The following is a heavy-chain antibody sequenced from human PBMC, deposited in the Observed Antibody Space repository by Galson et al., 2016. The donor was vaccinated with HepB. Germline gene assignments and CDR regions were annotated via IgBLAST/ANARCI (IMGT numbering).Heavy chain of an antibody. Sequence: PALVKPTQTLTLTCTFSGFSLRTSGVGVGWIRQSPGKALEWLALIYWNDDKRYSPSLKSRLTITKDTSKNLVVLTMTNMDPVDTATYFCSHRRNEILTGYYSPGWFDPWGPGTLVTVSS. D-gene: IGHD3-9*01. CDR1: GFSLRTSGVG. CDR2: IYWNDDK. V-gene: IGHV2-5*01. J-gene: IGHJ5*02. CDR3: SHRRNEILTGYYSPGWFDP.